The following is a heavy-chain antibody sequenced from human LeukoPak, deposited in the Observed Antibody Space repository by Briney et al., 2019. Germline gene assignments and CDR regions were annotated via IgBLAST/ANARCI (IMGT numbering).Heavy chain of an antibody. J-gene: IGHJ3*02. Sequence: ASVKVSCKASGYTFTSYAMNWVRQAPGQGLEWMGWINTNTGNPTYAQGFTGRFVFSLDTSVSTAYLQISSLKAEDTAVYYCASCPRHLSMKKTGAFDIWGQGTMVTVSS. CDR1: GYTFTSYA. CDR3: ASCPRHLSMKKTGAFDI. V-gene: IGHV7-4-1*02. CDR2: INTNTGNP. D-gene: IGHD2/OR15-2a*01.